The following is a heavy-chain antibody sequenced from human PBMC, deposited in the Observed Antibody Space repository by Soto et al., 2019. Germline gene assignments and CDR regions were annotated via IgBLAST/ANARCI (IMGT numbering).Heavy chain of an antibody. CDR1: GGSISSYY. V-gene: IGHV4-59*01. CDR2: IYYSGST. CDR3: ARELTAVAGAFDI. D-gene: IGHD2-21*01. J-gene: IGHJ3*02. Sequence: QVQLQESGPGLVKPSETLSLTCTVSGGSISSYYWSWIRQPPGKGLEWIGYIYYSGSTNYNPSLKSRVTISVDTSKNQFSLKLSSVTAADTAVYYCARELTAVAGAFDIWGQGTMVTVSS.